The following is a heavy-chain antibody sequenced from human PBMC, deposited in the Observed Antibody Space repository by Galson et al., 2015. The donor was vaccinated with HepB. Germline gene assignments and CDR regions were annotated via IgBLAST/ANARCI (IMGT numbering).Heavy chain of an antibody. CDR1: GYTFTSYG. D-gene: IGHD3-22*01. J-gene: IGHJ1*01. CDR3: ARLEVEAETYYYDSSGYSGGYFQH. Sequence: SVKVSCKASGYTFTSYGISWVRQAPGQGLEWMGWISAYNGNTNYAQKLQGRVTMTTDTSTSTAYMELRSLRSDDTAVYYCARLEVEAETYYYDSSGYSGGYFQHWGQGTLVTVSS. V-gene: IGHV1-18*04. CDR2: ISAYNGNT.